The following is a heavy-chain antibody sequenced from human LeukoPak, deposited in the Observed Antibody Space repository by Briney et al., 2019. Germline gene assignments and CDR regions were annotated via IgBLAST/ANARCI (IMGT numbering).Heavy chain of an antibody. CDR2: IICSGGST. D-gene: IGHD2-15*01. CDR1: GFPFSSYA. J-gene: IGHJ5*02. V-gene: IGHV3-23*01. Sequence: GGALLLSFAASGFPFSSYAMSWVRQAPGKGLEWVSAIICSGGSTYYADSVKGRFTISRDNSKNTLYLQMNSLRAEDTAVYYCAKDPRRQYCSGGSCYRWFDPWGQGTLVTVSS. CDR3: AKDPRRQYCSGGSCYRWFDP.